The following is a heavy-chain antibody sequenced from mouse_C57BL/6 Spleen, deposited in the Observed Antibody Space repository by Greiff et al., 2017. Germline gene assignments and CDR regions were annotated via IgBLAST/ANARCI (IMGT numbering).Heavy chain of an antibody. CDR3: ARIYYDYLYYAMDY. D-gene: IGHD2-4*01. CDR1: GYTFTSYW. J-gene: IGHJ4*01. Sequence: VQLQQPGAELVRPGSSVKLSCKASGYTFTSYWMDWVKQRPGQGLEWIGNIYPSDSDTHYNQKFKDKATLTVDKSSSTAYMQLSSLTSEDSAVYNCARIYYDYLYYAMDYWGQGTSVTVSS. V-gene: IGHV1-61*01. CDR2: IYPSDSDT.